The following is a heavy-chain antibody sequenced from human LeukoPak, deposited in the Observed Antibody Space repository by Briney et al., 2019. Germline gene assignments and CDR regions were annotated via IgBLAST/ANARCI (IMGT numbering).Heavy chain of an antibody. Sequence: SETLSLTCTVSGGSISSSSYYWGWIPQPPGKGLEWIGSIYYSGSTYYNPSHKSRPTISVDTSRNQFYLKLSSVTAADTAVYYCAREGYCSSTSCVIDYWGQGTLVTVS. D-gene: IGHD2-2*01. CDR1: GGSISSSSYY. CDR2: IYYSGST. V-gene: IGHV4-39*07. CDR3: AREGYCSSTSCVIDY. J-gene: IGHJ4*02.